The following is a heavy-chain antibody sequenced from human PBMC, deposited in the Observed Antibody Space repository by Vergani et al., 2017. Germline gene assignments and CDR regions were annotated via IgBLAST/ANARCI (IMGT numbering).Heavy chain of an antibody. CDR2: ISSSSSYL. CDR3: ARADFYDSSPYYFDY. D-gene: IGHD3-22*01. V-gene: IGHV3-21*01. CDR1: GFTFSSHS. Sequence: EVQLVESGGGLVQPGGSLRLSCAASGFTFSSHSMNWVRQAPGKGLEWVSSISSSSSYLYYADSVKGRFTISRDNAKNSLYLQMNNLRAEDTAVYYCARADFYDSSPYYFDYWGQGTLVTVSS. J-gene: IGHJ4*02.